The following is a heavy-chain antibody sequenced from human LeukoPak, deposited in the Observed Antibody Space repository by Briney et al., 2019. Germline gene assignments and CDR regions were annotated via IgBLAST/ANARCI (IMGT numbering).Heavy chain of an antibody. J-gene: IGHJ4*02. CDR3: ARDLASSGCYDY. CDR1: GGSISSYY. D-gene: IGHD6-19*01. V-gene: IGHV4-59*01. Sequence: SETLSLTCTVSGGSISSYYCSGLRQPPGKGVEWSGYIYYSGSTNYNPSLKSRVTISVDTSKNQFSLKLSSVTAADTAVYYCARDLASSGCYDYWGQGTLVTVSS. CDR2: IYYSGST.